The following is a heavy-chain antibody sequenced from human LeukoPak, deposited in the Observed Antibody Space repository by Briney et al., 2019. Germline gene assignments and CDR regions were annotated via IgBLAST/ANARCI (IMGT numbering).Heavy chain of an antibody. J-gene: IGHJ4*02. CDR3: ARGQRIAARPMAY. V-gene: IGHV4-34*01. D-gene: IGHD6-6*01. CDR2: INHSGST. CDR1: GGSFSGYY. Sequence: SETLSLTCAAYGGSFSGYYWSWIRQPPGKGLEWIGEINHSGSTNYNPSLKSRVTISVDTSKNQFSLKLSSVTAADTAVYYCARGQRIAARPMAYWGQGTLVTVSS.